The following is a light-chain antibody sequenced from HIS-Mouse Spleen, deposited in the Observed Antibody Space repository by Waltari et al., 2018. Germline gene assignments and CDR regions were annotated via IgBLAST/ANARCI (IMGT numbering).Light chain of an antibody. CDR3: QVWDSSSDHVV. J-gene: IGLJ2*01. Sequence: SYVLTQPLSVSVAPGKTARSTCGGNNIGSKRVHWYQQTPGQAPVLVVYDDSDRPSGIPERFSGSNSGNTATLTISRVEAGDEADYYCQVWDSSSDHVVFGGGTKLTVL. CDR2: DDS. V-gene: IGLV3-21*03. CDR1: NIGSKR.